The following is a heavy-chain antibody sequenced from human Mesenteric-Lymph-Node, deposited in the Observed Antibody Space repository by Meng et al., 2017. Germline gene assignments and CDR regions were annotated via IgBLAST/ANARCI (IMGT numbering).Heavy chain of an antibody. J-gene: IGHJ3*02. V-gene: IGHV3-23*01. Sequence: GESLKISCAASGFTFSSYAMSWVRQAPGKGLEWVSAISGSGGSTYYADSVRGRFTISRDNSKNTLYLQMNSLRADDTAVYYCAKEMTTVTGDAFDIWGQGTMVTVSS. CDR3: AKEMTTVTGDAFDI. CDR1: GFTFSSYA. D-gene: IGHD4-17*01. CDR2: ISGSGGST.